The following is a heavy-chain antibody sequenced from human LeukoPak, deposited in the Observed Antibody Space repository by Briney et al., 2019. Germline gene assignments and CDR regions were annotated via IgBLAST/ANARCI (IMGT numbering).Heavy chain of an antibody. CDR1: GFTFSCYS. J-gene: IGHJ4*02. CDR3: ARGIVATIGGDY. D-gene: IGHD5-12*01. CDR2: ISSSKTYI. V-gene: IGHV3-21*01. Sequence: GGSLRLSCAASGFTFSCYSMSWVRQAPGKGLEWVSSISSSKTYIYYADSVKGRFTISRDNAKNTLYLQMNSLRAEDTAVYYCARGIVATIGGDYWGQGTLVTVSS.